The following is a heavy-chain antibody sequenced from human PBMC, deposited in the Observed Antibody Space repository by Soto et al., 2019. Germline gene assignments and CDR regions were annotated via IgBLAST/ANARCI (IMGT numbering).Heavy chain of an antibody. D-gene: IGHD2-15*01. CDR1: GFTFNSYW. J-gene: IGHJ4*02. CDR3: ARVATGKWYFDD. V-gene: IGHV3-74*01. Sequence: EVQLVESGGGLVQPGGSLRLSCVASGFTFNSYWMHWVRQAPGKGLVWVSRINSDGSTTSYADSVKGRFTISRDNAKDTLYLQMNSLRAEDTAVYYCARVATGKWYFDDWGQGTLVTVSS. CDR2: INSDGSTT.